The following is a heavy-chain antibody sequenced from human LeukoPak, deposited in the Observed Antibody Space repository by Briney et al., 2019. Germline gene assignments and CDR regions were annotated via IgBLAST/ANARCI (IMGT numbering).Heavy chain of an antibody. Sequence: GGSLRLSCAASGVTFRTYTRNWVRQAPGKGLEWVSSISGSGSYIYYADSVKGRFTISRDSAENSLYLQMNSLRAEDTAVYYCARDIAAAGSIWFDPWGQGTLVTVSS. CDR3: ARDIAAAGSIWFDP. D-gene: IGHD6-13*01. J-gene: IGHJ5*02. CDR1: GVTFRTYT. V-gene: IGHV3-21*01. CDR2: ISGSGSYI.